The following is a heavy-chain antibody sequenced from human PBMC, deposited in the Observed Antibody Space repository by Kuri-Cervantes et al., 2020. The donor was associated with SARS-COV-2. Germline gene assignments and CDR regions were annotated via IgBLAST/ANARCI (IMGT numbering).Heavy chain of an antibody. CDR1: GYSFKNFW. J-gene: IGHJ5*02. D-gene: IGHD1-1*01. CDR3: AREMSESTSGSWFDP. Sequence: GESLKISCQGSGYSFKNFWISWVRQMPGKGLEWMGRIDPSDSYTHYNPSFQGHVTISADKSISTAYLEWSSLRASGTAMYFCAREMSESTSGSWFDPWGQGTLVTVSS. CDR2: IDPSDSYT. V-gene: IGHV5-10-1*01.